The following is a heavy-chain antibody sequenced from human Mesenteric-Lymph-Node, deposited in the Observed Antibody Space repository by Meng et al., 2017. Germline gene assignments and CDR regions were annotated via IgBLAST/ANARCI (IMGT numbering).Heavy chain of an antibody. Sequence: GESLKISCAASGFTFSSYAMSWVRQAPGKGLEWVPAISGSGGSTYYADSVKGRFTISRDNSKNTLYLQMNSLRAEDTAVYYCAKDSALTGYSSGWLHYGMDVWGQGTTVTVSS. D-gene: IGHD6-19*01. CDR2: ISGSGGST. CDR3: AKDSALTGYSSGWLHYGMDV. J-gene: IGHJ6*02. V-gene: IGHV3-23*01. CDR1: GFTFSSYA.